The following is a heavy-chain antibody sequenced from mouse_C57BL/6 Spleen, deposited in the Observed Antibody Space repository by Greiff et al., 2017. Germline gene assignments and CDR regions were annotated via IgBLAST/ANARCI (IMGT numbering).Heavy chain of an antibody. Sequence: QVQLKASGPELVKPGASVKISCKASGYAFSSSWMNWVKQRPGKGLEWIGRIYPGDGDTNYNGKFKGKATLTADKSSSTAYMQLSSLTSEDSAVYFCAANSYFDYWGQGTTLTVSS. CDR1: GYAFSSSW. CDR2: IYPGDGDT. J-gene: IGHJ2*01. CDR3: AANSYFDY. D-gene: IGHD4-1*01. V-gene: IGHV1-82*01.